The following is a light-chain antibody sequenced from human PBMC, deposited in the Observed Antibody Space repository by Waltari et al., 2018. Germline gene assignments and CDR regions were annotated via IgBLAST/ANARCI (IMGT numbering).Light chain of an antibody. CDR3: CSYAGSVV. J-gene: IGLJ2*01. CDR1: RSDIGSYNV. V-gene: IGLV2-23*02. CDR2: EVI. Sequence: QSALTQPASVSGSPGQSITISCTGSRSDIGSYNVVSWYQHHPGKAPKLVIYEVINRPSGVSNRFSGSKSGNTASLTISGLQAEDEADYYCCSYAGSVVFGGGTKLTVL.